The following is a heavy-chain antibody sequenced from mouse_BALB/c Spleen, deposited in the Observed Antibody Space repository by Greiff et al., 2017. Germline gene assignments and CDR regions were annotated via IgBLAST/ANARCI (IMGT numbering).Heavy chain of an antibody. V-gene: IGHV1-18*01. CDR3: ARGYGSSYDAMDY. D-gene: IGHD1-1*01. Sequence: EVQLVESGPELVKPGASMKISCKASGYSFTGYTMNWVKQSHGKNLEWIGLINPYNGGTSYNQKFKGKATLTVDKSSSTAYMELLSLTSEDSAVYYCARGYGSSYDAMDYWGQGTSVTVSS. J-gene: IGHJ4*01. CDR1: GYSFTGYT. CDR2: INPYNGGT.